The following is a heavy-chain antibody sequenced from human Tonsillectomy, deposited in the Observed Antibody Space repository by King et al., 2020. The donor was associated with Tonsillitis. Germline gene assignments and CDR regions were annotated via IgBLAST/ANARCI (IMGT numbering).Heavy chain of an antibody. J-gene: IGHJ4*02. Sequence: VQLVESGGGLARPGKSLRLSCTASGMKFSTFAMSWVRQAPGKGLEWVSAINGNGADTYYADSVKGRFSIFRDNSADTLHLQMNSLRTEDTAVHYCATYDGSEPFAYWGRGTLVIVS. CDR3: ATYDGSEPFAY. CDR2: INGNGADT. D-gene: IGHD3-3*01. V-gene: IGHV3-23*04. CDR1: GMKFSTFA.